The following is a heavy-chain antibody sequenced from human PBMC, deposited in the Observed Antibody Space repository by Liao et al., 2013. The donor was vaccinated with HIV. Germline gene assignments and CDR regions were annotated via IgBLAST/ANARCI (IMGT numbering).Heavy chain of an antibody. CDR2: INHSGST. CDR1: GGSFSGYY. Sequence: QVQLQESGPGLVKPSETLSLTCAVYGGSFSGYYWSWIRQPPGKGLEWIGEINHSGSTNYNPSLKSRVTIAVDTSKKQFSLKLSSVTAADTAVYYCARGPVTRFDYWGQGTLVTVSS. V-gene: IGHV4-34*01. CDR3: ARGPVTRFDY. J-gene: IGHJ4*02. D-gene: IGHD4-17*01.